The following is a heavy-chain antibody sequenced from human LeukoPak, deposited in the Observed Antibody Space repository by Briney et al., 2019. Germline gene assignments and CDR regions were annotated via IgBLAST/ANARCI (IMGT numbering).Heavy chain of an antibody. J-gene: IGHJ5*02. D-gene: IGHD3-10*01. CDR3: ARALWFGELFNWFDP. Sequence: SETLSLTCTVSGGSISSYYWSWIRQPPGKGLEWIGYLYYSGSTNYNPSLKSRVTISVDTSKNQFSLKLSSVTAADTAVYYCARALWFGELFNWFDPWGQGTLVTVSS. CDR1: GGSISSYY. CDR2: LYYSGST. V-gene: IGHV4-59*01.